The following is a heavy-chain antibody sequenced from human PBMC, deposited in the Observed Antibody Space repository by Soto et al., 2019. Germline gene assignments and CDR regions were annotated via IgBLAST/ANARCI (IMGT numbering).Heavy chain of an antibody. CDR2: ISFDGGNK. CDR3: ARAASSTVPTWDY. D-gene: IGHD4-17*01. V-gene: IGHV3-30-3*01. J-gene: IGHJ4*02. CDR1: GFTFSNYA. Sequence: PGGSLRLSCAASGFTFSNYAVHWVRQAPGKGLEWVAVISFDGGNKYYAASVKGRFTISRDNSKNTLYLQMNSLKAEDTAVYYCARAASSTVPTWDYWGQGTLVTAPQ.